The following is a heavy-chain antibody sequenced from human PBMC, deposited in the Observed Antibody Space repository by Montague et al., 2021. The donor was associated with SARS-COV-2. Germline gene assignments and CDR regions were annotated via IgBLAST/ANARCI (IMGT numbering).Heavy chain of an antibody. D-gene: IGHD3-9*01. CDR2: ISGSGGST. V-gene: IGHV3-23*01. CDR3: AKATWVLTVASLDY. Sequence: SLRLSCAASGFTFSSYAMSWVRQAPGMGLEWVSAISGSGGSTYYADSVKGRFTISRDNSKNTLYLQMNSLRAEDTAVYYCAKATWVLTVASLDYWGQGTLVTVSS. CDR1: GFTFSSYA. J-gene: IGHJ4*02.